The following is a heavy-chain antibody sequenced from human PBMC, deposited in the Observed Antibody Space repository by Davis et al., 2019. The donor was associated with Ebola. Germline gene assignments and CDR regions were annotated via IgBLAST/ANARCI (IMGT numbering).Heavy chain of an antibody. Sequence: MPSETLSLTCAVYGGSFSGYYWSWIRQPPGKGLEWIGEINHSGSTNYNPSLKSRVTLSVDTSKNQFSLKLSSVTAADTAVYYCARIPPIWRRVDYWGQGTLVTVSS. CDR3: ARIPPIWRRVDY. CDR1: GGSFSGYY. CDR2: INHSGST. V-gene: IGHV4-34*01. J-gene: IGHJ4*02. D-gene: IGHD3-3*01.